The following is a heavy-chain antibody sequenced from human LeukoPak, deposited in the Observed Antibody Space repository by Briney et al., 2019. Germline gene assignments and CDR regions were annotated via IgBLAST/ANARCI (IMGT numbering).Heavy chain of an antibody. J-gene: IGHJ4*02. CDR1: GGSVSSAGYY. CDR3: ARRYTASPGERFDY. Sequence: SETLSLTCTVSGGSVSSAGYYWSWIRQPPGRGLEWIGYIYYSGSTNYNPSLRSRVTISLDTSKNQFSLKLSSVTAADTAVYYCARRYTASPGERFDYWGQGTLVTVSS. V-gene: IGHV4-61*08. D-gene: IGHD2-2*02. CDR2: IYYSGST.